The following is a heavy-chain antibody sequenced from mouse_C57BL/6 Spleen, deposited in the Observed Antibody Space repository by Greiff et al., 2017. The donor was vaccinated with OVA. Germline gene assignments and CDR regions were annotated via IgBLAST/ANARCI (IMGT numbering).Heavy chain of an antibody. CDR3: ARYPPNYYGSSPYAMDY. CDR2: INPNNGGT. Sequence: VQLQQSGPELVKPGASVKMSCKASGYTFTDYNMHWVKQSHGKSLEWIGYINPNNGGTSYNQKFKGKATLTVNKSSSTAYMELRSLTSEDSAVYYCARYPPNYYGSSPYAMDYWGQGTSVTVSS. CDR1: GYTFTDYN. J-gene: IGHJ4*01. V-gene: IGHV1-22*01. D-gene: IGHD1-1*01.